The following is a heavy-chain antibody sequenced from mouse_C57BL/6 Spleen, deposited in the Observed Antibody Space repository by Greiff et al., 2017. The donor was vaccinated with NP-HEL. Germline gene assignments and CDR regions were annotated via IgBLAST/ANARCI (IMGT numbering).Heavy chain of an antibody. J-gene: IGHJ4*01. D-gene: IGHD2-3*01. Sequence: QVQLQQSGPELVKPGASVKLSCKASGYTFTSYDINWVKQRPGQGLEWIGWIYPGDGSTKYNEKFKGKATLTVDTSSSTAYMELHSLTSEDSAVYFCARGGDGYYWLGAMDYWGQGTSVTVSS. CDR3: ARGGDGYYWLGAMDY. CDR2: IYPGDGST. CDR1: GYTFTSYD. V-gene: IGHV1-85*01.